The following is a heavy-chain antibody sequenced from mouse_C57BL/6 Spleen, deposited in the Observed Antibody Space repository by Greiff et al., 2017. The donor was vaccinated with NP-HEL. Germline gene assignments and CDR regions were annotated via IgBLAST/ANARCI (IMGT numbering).Heavy chain of an antibody. CDR3: ARVGSRAY. Sequence: EVKLQESGPGLVKPSQSLSLTCSVTGYSITSGYYWNWIRQFPGNKLEWMGYISYDGSNNYNPSLKNRISITRDTSKNQFFLKLNSVTTEDTATYYCARVGSRAYWGQGTLVTVSA. V-gene: IGHV3-6*01. J-gene: IGHJ3*01. CDR2: ISYDGSN. CDR1: GYSITSGYY.